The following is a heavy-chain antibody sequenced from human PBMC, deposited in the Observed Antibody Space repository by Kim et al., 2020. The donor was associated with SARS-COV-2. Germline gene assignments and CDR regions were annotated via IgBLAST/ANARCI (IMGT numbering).Heavy chain of an antibody. V-gene: IGHV3-7*01. CDR2: IKQDGSEK. CDR3: ARRVAANDY. D-gene: IGHD5-12*01. CDR1: GFTFSNYW. Sequence: GGSLRLSCAASGFTFSNYWMSWVRQAPGKGLEWVANIKQDGSEKYYVDSVKGRFTISRDNAKNSLYLQINSLRAEDTAVYYCARRVAANDYWGQGTLVTVSS. J-gene: IGHJ4*02.